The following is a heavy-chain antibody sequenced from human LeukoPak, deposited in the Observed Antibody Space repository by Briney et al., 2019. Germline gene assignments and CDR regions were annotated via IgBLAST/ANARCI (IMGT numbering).Heavy chain of an antibody. CDR3: ARGKYSSTWTFDY. V-gene: IGHV4-4*02. CDR2: ISHGGTT. CDR1: GGSIDITNY. D-gene: IGHD6-13*01. J-gene: IGHJ4*02. Sequence: TAGTLSLTCGVSGGSIDITNYWSWLRQAPGKGLEWIGEISHGGTTNYNPSLRSRVAMSLDRAKNQFSLNLSSVTAADTAVYYCARGKYSSTWTFDYWGQG.